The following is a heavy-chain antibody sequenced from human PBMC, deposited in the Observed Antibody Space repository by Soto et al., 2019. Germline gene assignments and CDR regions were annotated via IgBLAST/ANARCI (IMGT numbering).Heavy chain of an antibody. D-gene: IGHD4-4*01. CDR3: ARQIDYSNYPPLWYYYYGMDV. V-gene: IGHV4-39*01. J-gene: IGHJ6*02. CDR2: IYYGRST. CDR1: GDSISSSSHY. Sequence: LSLTCTVSGDSISSSSHYWGWIRQPPGKGLEWIGSIYYGRSTYYSPSLKSRLTISIDTSKNQFSLKLSSVTAADTAVYYCARQIDYSNYPPLWYYYYGMDVWGQGTTVTVSS.